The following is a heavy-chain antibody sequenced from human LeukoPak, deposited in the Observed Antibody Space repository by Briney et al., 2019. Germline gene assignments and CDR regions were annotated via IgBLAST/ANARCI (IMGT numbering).Heavy chain of an antibody. CDR3: ARSPRKKIFGVVIAFDI. V-gene: IGHV5-51*01. CDR2: IYPGDSDT. CDR1: GYSFTSYW. Sequence: RGESLKISCKGSGYSFTSYWIGWVRQMPGKGLEWMGIIYPGDSDTRYSPSFQGQVTISADKSICTAYLQWSSLKASDTAMYYCARSPRKKIFGVVIAFDIWGQGTMVTVSS. D-gene: IGHD3-3*01. J-gene: IGHJ3*02.